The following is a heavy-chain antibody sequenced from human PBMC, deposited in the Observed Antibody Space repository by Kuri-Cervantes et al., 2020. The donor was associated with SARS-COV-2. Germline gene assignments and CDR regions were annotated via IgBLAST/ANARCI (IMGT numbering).Heavy chain of an antibody. J-gene: IGHJ4*02. Sequence: GGSLRLSCAASGFTFSSYAMDWVRQAPGKGLEWVGRTRNKANKYTTEYAASLGGRFTISRDESRNSLYLQMNSLRAEDTAVYYCARDIYSRLFDLWGQGTLVTVSS. CDR1: GFTFSSYA. D-gene: IGHD1-26*01. V-gene: IGHV3-72*01. CDR3: ARDIYSRLFDL. CDR2: TRNKANKYTT.